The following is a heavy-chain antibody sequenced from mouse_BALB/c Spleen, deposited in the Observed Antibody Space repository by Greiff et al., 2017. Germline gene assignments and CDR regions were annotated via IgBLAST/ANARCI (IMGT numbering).Heavy chain of an antibody. CDR2: ISSGGST. V-gene: IGHV5-6-5*01. D-gene: IGHD1-1*01. CDR1: GFTFSSYA. J-gene: IGHJ3*01. CDR3: ANALITTVAPFAY. Sequence: EVKLMESGGGLVKPGGSLTLSCAASGFTFSSYAMSWVRQTPEKRLEWVASISSGGSTYYPDSVKGRFTIYRDNARNILYLQMSSLRSEDTAMYYCANALITTVAPFAYWGQGTLVTVSA.